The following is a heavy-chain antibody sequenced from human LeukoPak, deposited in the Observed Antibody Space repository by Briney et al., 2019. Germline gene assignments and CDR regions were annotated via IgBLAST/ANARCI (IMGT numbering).Heavy chain of an antibody. CDR3: ATSNYYDSSGYSWPHWYFDL. D-gene: IGHD3-22*01. Sequence: GGSLRLSCAASGFTFSSYEMNWVRQAPGQGLEWVSYISSSGSTIYYADSVKGRFTISRDNAKNSLYLQMNSLRAEDTAVYYCATSNYYDSSGYSWPHWYFDLWGRGTLVTVSS. CDR2: ISSSGSTI. V-gene: IGHV3-48*03. CDR1: GFTFSSYE. J-gene: IGHJ2*01.